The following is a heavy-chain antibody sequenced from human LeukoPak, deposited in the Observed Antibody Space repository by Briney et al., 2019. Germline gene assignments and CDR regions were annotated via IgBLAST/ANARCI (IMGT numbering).Heavy chain of an antibody. V-gene: IGHV3-21*04. Sequence: PGGSLRLSCAASGFTFSSYGMSWVRQAPGKGLEWVSSITSSSRYTFYADSVKGRFTISRDNAKNSLYLQMNSLRADDTAVYYCAKDRPTVYSSSWLHFLDSWGQGTLVTVSS. CDR1: GFTFSSYG. J-gene: IGHJ4*02. CDR3: AKDRPTVYSSSWLHFLDS. CDR2: ITSSSRYT. D-gene: IGHD6-13*01.